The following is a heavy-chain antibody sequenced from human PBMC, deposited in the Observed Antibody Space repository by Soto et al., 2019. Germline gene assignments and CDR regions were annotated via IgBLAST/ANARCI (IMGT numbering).Heavy chain of an antibody. D-gene: IGHD2-15*01. Sequence: SQTLSLTCVISGDSVSSNSAAWNWIRQSPSRGLEWLGRTYYRSKWYNDYAVSVKSRITINPDTSKNQFSLQLNSVTPEDTAVYYCARDPGGYCSPTYCHRALYWGLGALVTVSS. CDR3: ARDPGGYCSPTYCHRALY. CDR1: GDSVSSNSAA. V-gene: IGHV6-1*01. J-gene: IGHJ4*02. CDR2: TYYRSKWYN.